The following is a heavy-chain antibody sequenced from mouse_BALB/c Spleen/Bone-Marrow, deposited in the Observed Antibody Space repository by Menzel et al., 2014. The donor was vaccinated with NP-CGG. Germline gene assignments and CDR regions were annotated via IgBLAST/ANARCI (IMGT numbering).Heavy chain of an antibody. J-gene: IGHJ2*01. V-gene: IGHV14-3*02. D-gene: IGHD2-14*01. CDR1: GFNIKDTY. CDR3: ARYRLGTYFDY. Sequence: EVQRVESGAELVKPGASVKLSCTASGFNIKDTYMHWVKQRPEQGLEWIGRIDPANGNTKYDPKFQGKATITADTSSNTAYLQPSSLTSEDTAVYYCARYRLGTYFDYWGQGTTLTVSS. CDR2: IDPANGNT.